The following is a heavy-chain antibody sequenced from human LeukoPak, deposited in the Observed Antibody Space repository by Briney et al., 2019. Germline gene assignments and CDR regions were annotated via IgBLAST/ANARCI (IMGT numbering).Heavy chain of an antibody. CDR3: ARERAPIYCSSTSCYPEGRSDP. D-gene: IGHD2-2*01. Sequence: ASVKVSCKASGGTFSSYAISWVRQTPGQGLEWMGRIIPILGIANYAQKFQGRVTITADKPTSTAYMELSSLRSEDTAVYYCARERAPIYCSSTSCYPEGRSDPWGQGTLVTVSS. V-gene: IGHV1-69*04. J-gene: IGHJ5*02. CDR2: IIPILGIA. CDR1: GGTFSSYA.